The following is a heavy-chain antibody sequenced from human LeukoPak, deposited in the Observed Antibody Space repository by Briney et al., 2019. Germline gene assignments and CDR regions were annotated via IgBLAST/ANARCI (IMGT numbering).Heavy chain of an antibody. D-gene: IGHD3-10*01. CDR3: ARIWFGELLYRSTWTH. V-gene: IGHV3-7*01. CDR1: GFTFSSYW. J-gene: IGHJ4*02. CDR2: IKQDGSEK. Sequence: GGSLRLSCAASGFTFSSYWMSWVRQAPGKGLEWEANIKQDGSEKYYGDSVKGRFTISRDNAKNSLYLQMNSLRAEDTAVYYCARIWFGELLYRSTWTHWGQGTLVTVSS.